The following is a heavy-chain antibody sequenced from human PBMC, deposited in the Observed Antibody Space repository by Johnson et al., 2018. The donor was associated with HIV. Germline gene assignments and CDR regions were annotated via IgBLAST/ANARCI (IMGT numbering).Heavy chain of an antibody. D-gene: IGHD2-21*01. CDR3: ARGGGCGGDCYSGYDAFDI. J-gene: IGHJ3*02. CDR1: GFTVSGNY. Sequence: VQLVESGGGLIQPGGSLRLSCAASGFTVSGNYMSWVRQAPGKGLEWVSIIHSGGSTYYADSVKGRFTISRDTSKNTLHLQMNSLRDEDTAVYYCARGGGCGGDCYSGYDAFDIWGQGTMVTVSS. CDR2: IHSGGST. V-gene: IGHV3-66*03.